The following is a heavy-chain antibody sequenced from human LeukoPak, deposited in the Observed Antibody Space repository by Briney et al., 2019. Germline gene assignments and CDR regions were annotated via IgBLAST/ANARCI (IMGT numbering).Heavy chain of an antibody. CDR3: ARDPPGGIVVVPNWYFDL. J-gene: IGHJ2*01. CDR1: GGSISSYY. Sequence: SETLSLTCTVFGGSISSYYWSWIRQPPGKGLEWIGYIYYSGSTNYNPSLKSRVTISVDTSKNQFSLKLSSVTAADTAVYYCARDPPGGIVVVPNWYFDLWGRGTLVTVSS. CDR2: IYYSGST. V-gene: IGHV4-59*01. D-gene: IGHD2-2*01.